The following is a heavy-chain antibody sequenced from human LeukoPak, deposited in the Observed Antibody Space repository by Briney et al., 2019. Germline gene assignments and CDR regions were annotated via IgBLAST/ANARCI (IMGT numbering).Heavy chain of an antibody. Sequence: SETLSLTCTVSGYSISNGYYWGWIRQPPGKGLEWIGSIYHTGSTYYNPSLKSRVTISVDTSKNQFSLKLSSVTAADTAVYYCARVTESYGSGRRHNYYYYYMDVWGKGTTVTISS. J-gene: IGHJ6*03. CDR3: ARVTESYGSGRRHNYYYYYMDV. CDR2: IYHTGST. V-gene: IGHV4-38-2*02. CDR1: GYSISNGYY. D-gene: IGHD3-10*01.